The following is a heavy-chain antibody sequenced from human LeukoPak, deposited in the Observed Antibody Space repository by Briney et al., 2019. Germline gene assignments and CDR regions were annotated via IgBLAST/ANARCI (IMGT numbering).Heavy chain of an antibody. Sequence: GGSLRLSCAASGFTFRTYGMNWVRQAPGKGLEWVAIISYDGSNEDYADSVKGRFTISRDNSKNTLYLQMDSLRAEDSAVYYCAKSRVRGVYYFDYWGQGTLVTVSS. CDR1: GFTFRTYG. CDR2: ISYDGSNE. D-gene: IGHD3-10*02. J-gene: IGHJ4*02. V-gene: IGHV3-30*18. CDR3: AKSRVRGVYYFDY.